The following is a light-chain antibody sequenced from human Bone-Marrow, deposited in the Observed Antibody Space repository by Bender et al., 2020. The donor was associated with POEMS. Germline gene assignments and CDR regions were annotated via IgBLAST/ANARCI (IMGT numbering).Light chain of an antibody. V-gene: IGLV2-14*01. CDR3: SSYAASTTYV. J-gene: IGLJ1*01. CDR1: SSDVGDYNL. CDR2: DDT. Sequence: QSALAQPASVSGSPGQSITISCTGTSSDVGDYNLVSWYQQHPGKVPKLIIYDDTNRPSGVSNRFSGSKSGNTASLTISGLQAEDEADYYCSSYAASTTYVFGTGTKVTIL.